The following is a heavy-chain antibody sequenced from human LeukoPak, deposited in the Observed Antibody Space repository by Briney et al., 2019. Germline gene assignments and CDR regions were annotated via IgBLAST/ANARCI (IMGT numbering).Heavy chain of an antibody. CDR2: INPNSGGT. V-gene: IGHV1-2*02. CDR3: ARARFGSGYLTYY. D-gene: IGHD3-22*01. Sequence: ASVKVSRKASGYTFTGYYIHWVRQAPGQGLEWMGWINPNSGGTNYAQKFQGRVTMTRDTSISTAYMELSRLRSDDTAVYYCARARFGSGYLTYYWGQGTLVTVSS. J-gene: IGHJ4*02. CDR1: GYTFTGYY.